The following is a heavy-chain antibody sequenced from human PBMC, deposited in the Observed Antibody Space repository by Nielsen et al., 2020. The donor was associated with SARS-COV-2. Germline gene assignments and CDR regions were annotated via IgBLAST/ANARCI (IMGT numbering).Heavy chain of an antibody. V-gene: IGHV6-1*01. Sequence: WIRQSPSRGLEWLGRTYYRSKWYNDYAVSVKSRITINPDTSKNQFSLKLSSVTAADTAVYYCASRAQTWIQLWFPFDYWGQGTLVTVSS. D-gene: IGHD5-18*01. J-gene: IGHJ4*02. CDR2: TYYRSKWYN. CDR3: ASRAQTWIQLWFPFDY.